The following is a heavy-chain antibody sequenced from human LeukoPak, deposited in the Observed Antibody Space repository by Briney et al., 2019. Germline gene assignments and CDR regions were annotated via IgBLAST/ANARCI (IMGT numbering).Heavy chain of an antibody. CDR1: GYTFNNHG. V-gene: IGHV1-18*01. Sequence: ASVTVSCKASGYTFNNHGINWVRQAPGQRLEWMGWISPYNGNTHYAQNIQDRITMTTETSTSTAYLEVRSLRSEDTAVYYCARVYYDSSTRGAFDIWGQGTMVTVSS. CDR3: ARVYYDSSTRGAFDI. CDR2: ISPYNGNT. J-gene: IGHJ3*02. D-gene: IGHD3-22*01.